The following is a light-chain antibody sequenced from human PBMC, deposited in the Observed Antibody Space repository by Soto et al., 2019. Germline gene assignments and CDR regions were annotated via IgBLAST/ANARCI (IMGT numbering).Light chain of an antibody. J-gene: IGKJ1*01. Sequence: EIVLTQSPGTLSLSPGERVTLSCRASQSVSSYLAWYQQKPGQAPRLLIYGASTRATGIPVRFSGSGSGTDFTLTISRLEPEDFAVFYCQQYGSSLPWTFGQGTKVEIK. V-gene: IGKV3-20*01. CDR1: QSVSSY. CDR2: GAS. CDR3: QQYGSSLPWT.